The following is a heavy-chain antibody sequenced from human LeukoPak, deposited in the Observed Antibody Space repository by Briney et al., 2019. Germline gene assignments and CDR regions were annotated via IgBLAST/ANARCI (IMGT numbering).Heavy chain of an antibody. J-gene: IGHJ4*02. D-gene: IGHD6-19*01. CDR2: IIPIFGTA. CDR3: ARESPVGSGWYDKGY. V-gene: IGHV1-69*13. CDR1: GGTFSSYA. Sequence: SVKVSCKASGGTFSSYAISWVRQAPGQGLEWMGGIIPIFGTANYAQKFQGRVTITADESTSTAYMELSSLRSEDTAVYYCARESPVGSGWYDKGYWGQGTLVTVSS.